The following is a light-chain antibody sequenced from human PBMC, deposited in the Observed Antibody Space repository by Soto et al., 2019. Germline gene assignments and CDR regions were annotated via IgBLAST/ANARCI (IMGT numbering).Light chain of an antibody. CDR1: QSVSSY. CDR2: DAS. CDR3: QPRSRWAPLS. Sequence: EIVLTQSPATLSLSPGERATLSCMASQSVSSYLACYQQKPGQAPRLLIYDASNRATGIPARFSGSGSGTHFTLTISSLEPEDFAVYYCQPRSRWAPLSCGPGTKVEI. V-gene: IGKV3-11*01. J-gene: IGKJ3*01.